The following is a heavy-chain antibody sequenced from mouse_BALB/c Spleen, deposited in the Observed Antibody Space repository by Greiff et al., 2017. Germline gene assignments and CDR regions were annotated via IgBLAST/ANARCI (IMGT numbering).Heavy chain of an antibody. J-gene: IGHJ2*01. CDR3: ARFYYYDSLDY. Sequence: ESGPGLVKPSQSLSLTCSVTGYSITSGYYWNWIRQFPGNKLEWMGYISYDGSNNYNPSLKNRISITRDTSKNQFFLKLNSVTTEDTATYYCARFYYYDSLDYWGQGTTLTVSS. D-gene: IGHD1-1*01. V-gene: IGHV3-6*02. CDR1: GYSITSGYY. CDR2: ISYDGSN.